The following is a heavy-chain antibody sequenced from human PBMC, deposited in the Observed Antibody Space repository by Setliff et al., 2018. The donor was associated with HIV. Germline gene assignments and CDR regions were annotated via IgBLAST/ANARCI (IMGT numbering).Heavy chain of an antibody. D-gene: IGHD3-10*01. CDR3: ARLVRGVIPAF. J-gene: IGHJ4*02. Sequence: SETLSLTCAVSGGSISSDNWWTWVRQPPGKGLEWIGEIYHSEYTNYNASLKSRVSMSVDKSKNQFSLKLTSVTAADTAVYYCARLVRGVIPAFWGQGTLVTVSS. CDR2: IYHSEYT. V-gene: IGHV4-4*02. CDR1: GGSISSDNW.